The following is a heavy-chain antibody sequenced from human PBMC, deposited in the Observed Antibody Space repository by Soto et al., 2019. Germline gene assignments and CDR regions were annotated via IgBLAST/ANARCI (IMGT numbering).Heavy chain of an antibody. D-gene: IGHD4-17*01. J-gene: IGHJ5*02. V-gene: IGHV1-69*12. CDR2: IIPIFGTA. CDR3: AGRATLTKMPGWFDP. Sequence: QVQLVQSGAEVKKPGSSVKVSCKASGGTFSSYAISWVRQAPGQGLEWMGGIIPIFGTANYAQKFQGRVTITADESTRTAYMELRSLRSEDTAVYYCAGRATLTKMPGWFDPWGQGTLVTVSS. CDR1: GGTFSSYA.